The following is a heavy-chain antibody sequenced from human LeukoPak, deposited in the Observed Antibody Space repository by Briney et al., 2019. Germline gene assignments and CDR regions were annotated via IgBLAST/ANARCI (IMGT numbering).Heavy chain of an antibody. CDR3: ARADSSGYYLVGGFDI. Sequence: GGSLRLSCAASGFTFNTYIMNWVRQAPGKGLEWVSSISTSSSSYIYYADSVKGRFTISRDNAKNSLFLQMDSLRADDTAVYYCARADSSGYYLVGGFDIWGQGTIVTVSS. CDR2: ISTSSSSYI. CDR1: GFTFNTYI. D-gene: IGHD3-22*01. J-gene: IGHJ3*02. V-gene: IGHV3-21*01.